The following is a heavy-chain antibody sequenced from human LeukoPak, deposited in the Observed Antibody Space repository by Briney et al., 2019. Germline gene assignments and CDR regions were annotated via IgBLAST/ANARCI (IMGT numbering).Heavy chain of an antibody. CDR1: GDSLSSNSAT. CDR3: ARGHENYYHVFDV. CDR2: TYYRSRWFN. V-gene: IGHV6-1*01. J-gene: IGHJ6*04. Sequence: SQTLSLTFAISGDSLSSNSATWNWIRQSPSRGLEWLGRTYYRSRWFNDYTVSVKSRMTINPDTSKNQFSLQLKSVPPEDTAVYYCARGHENYYHVFDVWGKGTTVTVSS.